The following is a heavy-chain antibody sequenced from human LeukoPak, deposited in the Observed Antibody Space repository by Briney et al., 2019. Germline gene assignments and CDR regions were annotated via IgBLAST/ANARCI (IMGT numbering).Heavy chain of an antibody. CDR2: ISYDGSNK. CDR1: GFTFSSYG. Sequence: GGSLRLSCAASGFTFSSYGMHWVRQAPGKGLEWVAVISYDGSNKYYADSVKGRFTISRDNSKNTLYLQMNSLRAEDTAVYYCAKGIMGSSWSFDYWGQGTLVTVSS. V-gene: IGHV3-30*18. CDR3: AKGIMGSSWSFDY. D-gene: IGHD6-13*01. J-gene: IGHJ4*02.